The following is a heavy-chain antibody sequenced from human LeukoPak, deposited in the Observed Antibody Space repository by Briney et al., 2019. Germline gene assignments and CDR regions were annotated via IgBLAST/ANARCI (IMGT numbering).Heavy chain of an antibody. CDR1: GFTFSSYS. J-gene: IGHJ4*02. V-gene: IGHV3-21*01. D-gene: IGHD2-2*01. CDR2: ISSSSSYI. Sequence: GGSLRLSCAASGFTFSSYSMNWVRQAPGKGLEWVSSISSSSSYIYYADSVKGRFTISRDNAKNSLYLQMNSLRAEDTAVYYCARSRGRYCSSTSCPLRYWGQGTLVTVSS. CDR3: ARSRGRYCSSTSCPLRY.